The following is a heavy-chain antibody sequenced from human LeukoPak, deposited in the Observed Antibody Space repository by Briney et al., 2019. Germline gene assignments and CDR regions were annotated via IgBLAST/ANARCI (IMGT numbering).Heavy chain of an antibody. V-gene: IGHV3-43*02. D-gene: IGHD6-13*01. J-gene: IGHJ4*02. CDR3: AKDSLEAAGNFDY. CDR1: GFTFNDYG. CDR2: ISGDGDSA. Sequence: GGSLRLSCAASGFTFNDYGMHWVRQAPGKGLEWVTLISGDGDSAYYADSVKGRFTISRDNSKNSLYLQMNSLRTEDTALYYCAKDSLEAAGNFDYWGQGTLVTVS.